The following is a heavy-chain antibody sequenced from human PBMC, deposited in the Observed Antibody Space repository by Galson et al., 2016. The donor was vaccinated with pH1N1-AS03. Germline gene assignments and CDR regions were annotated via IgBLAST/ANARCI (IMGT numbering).Heavy chain of an antibody. Sequence: SVKVSCKASGGTFSSYIFTWVRQAPGQGLEWMGRFIPVYDRTNYAEKFQGRVTITASYMELRSLTSQDTAVYYCATYYENSGYALGFWGQGTLVTVSS. CDR1: GGTFSSYI. V-gene: IGHV1-69*02. CDR2: FIPVYDRT. CDR3: ATYYENSGYALGF. D-gene: IGHD5-12*01. J-gene: IGHJ4*02.